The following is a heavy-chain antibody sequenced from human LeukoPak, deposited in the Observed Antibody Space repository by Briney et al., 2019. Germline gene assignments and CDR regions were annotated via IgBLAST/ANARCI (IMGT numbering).Heavy chain of an antibody. CDR1: GGTFSSYA. Sequence: RASVKVSCKASGGTFSSYAISWVRQAPGQGLEWMGGIIPIFGTANYAQKFQGRVTITVDESTSTAYMELSSLRSEDTAVYYCARGRDIVVVPSLYYYYGMDVWGQGTTVTVSS. CDR3: ARGRDIVVVPSLYYYYGMDV. D-gene: IGHD2-15*01. J-gene: IGHJ6*02. V-gene: IGHV1-69*13. CDR2: IIPIFGTA.